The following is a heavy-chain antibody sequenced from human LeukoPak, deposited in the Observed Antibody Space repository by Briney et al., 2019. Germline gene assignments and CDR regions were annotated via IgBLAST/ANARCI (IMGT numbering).Heavy chain of an antibody. CDR1: GGSIRSSDYY. J-gene: IGHJ6*03. Sequence: SETLSLACTVSGGSIRSSDYYWGWIRQSPGKGLEWIGTIYYGGNTYYNPSLKSRVAISIDTSKNQFSLKLSSVTAADTAVYYCARGVVVAAGPLGMDVWGKGTTVTISS. D-gene: IGHD2-15*01. CDR3: ARGVVVAAGPLGMDV. CDR2: IYYGGNT. V-gene: IGHV4-39*07.